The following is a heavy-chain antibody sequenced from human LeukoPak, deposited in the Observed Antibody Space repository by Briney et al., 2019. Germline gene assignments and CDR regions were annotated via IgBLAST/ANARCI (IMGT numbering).Heavy chain of an antibody. D-gene: IGHD3-3*01. CDR2: INGDGGST. CDR1: GFTFDDYA. CDR3: AKDFGAGRITIFGVVQAFYFDY. J-gene: IGHJ4*02. Sequence: HPGGSLRLSCAGSGFTFDDYAMHWVRQAPGKGLEWVSLINGDGGSTYYADSVKGRFTISRDNSENSLYLQMNSLRTEDTALYYCAKDFGAGRITIFGVVQAFYFDYWGQGTLVTVSS. V-gene: IGHV3-43*02.